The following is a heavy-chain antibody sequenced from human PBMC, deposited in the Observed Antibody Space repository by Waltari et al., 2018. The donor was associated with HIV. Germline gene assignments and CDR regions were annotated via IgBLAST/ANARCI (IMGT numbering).Heavy chain of an antibody. CDR1: GFSVRDYA. D-gene: IGHD3-10*01. Sequence: QLVESGGNVVQPGKSLRLPCVTDGFSVRDYAMSWFRQTPGAGLGCGGVVGPRGNEGFYAPLGRGRFSITRDNTKKAVFLQMRALRADDTGIYFCTRQGNIGTYFGGHRWGRGT. J-gene: IGHJ4*02. V-gene: IGHV3-33*01. CDR2: VGPRGNEG. CDR3: TRQGNIGTYFGGHR.